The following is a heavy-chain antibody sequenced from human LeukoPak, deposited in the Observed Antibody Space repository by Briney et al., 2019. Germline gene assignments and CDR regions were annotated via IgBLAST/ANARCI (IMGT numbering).Heavy chain of an antibody. D-gene: IGHD3-9*01. V-gene: IGHV3-48*03. CDR3: AKEMRYFDWFPTLYFDL. Sequence: GGSLRLSCAASGFTFSSYEMNWVRQAPGKGLEWVSYISSSGSTIYYADSVKGRFTISRDNSKNTLYLQMNSLRAEDTAVYYCAKEMRYFDWFPTLYFDLWGRGTLVTVSS. J-gene: IGHJ2*01. CDR1: GFTFSSYE. CDR2: ISSSGSTI.